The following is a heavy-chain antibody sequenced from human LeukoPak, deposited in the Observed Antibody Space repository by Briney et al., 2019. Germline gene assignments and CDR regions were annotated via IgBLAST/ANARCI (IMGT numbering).Heavy chain of an antibody. J-gene: IGHJ4*02. CDR1: GVSFSGYY. V-gene: IGHV4-34*01. CDR2: INHSGST. Sequence: SETLSLTCAVYGVSFSGYYWSWIRQPPGKGLEWTGEINHSGSTNYNPSFKSRVTISVDTSKNQFSLKLSSVTAADTAVYYCARAPGYWGQGTLVTVSS. CDR3: ARAPGY.